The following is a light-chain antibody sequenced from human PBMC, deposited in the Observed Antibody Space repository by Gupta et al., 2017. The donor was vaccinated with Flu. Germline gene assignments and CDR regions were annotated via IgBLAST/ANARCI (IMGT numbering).Light chain of an antibody. CDR2: WAS. Sequence: SLGERATINCKSSQSILYSSNNKNYLTWYQQKLGQPPKLLIDWASTRASGVPDRFSGRGSETDITLTISMLQAEDVTVYYCQDDDTSPHTFGQGTKVEIK. CDR3: QDDDTSPHT. CDR1: QSILYSSNNKNY. V-gene: IGKV4-1*01. J-gene: IGKJ2*01.